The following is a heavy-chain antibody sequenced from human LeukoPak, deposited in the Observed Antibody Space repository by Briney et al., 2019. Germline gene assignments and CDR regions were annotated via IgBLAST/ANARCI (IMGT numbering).Heavy chain of an antibody. V-gene: IGHV3-30*02. CDR1: GFTFSSYG. CDR3: AKDQASALWFGELLSLFDY. J-gene: IGHJ4*02. D-gene: IGHD3-10*01. CDR2: IRYDGSNK. Sequence: GGSLRLSCAASGFTFSSYGMHWVRQAPGKGLEWVAFIRYDGSNKYYADSVKGRFTISRDNSKNTLYLQMNSLRAEDTAVYYCAKDQASALWFGELLSLFDYWGQGTLVTVSS.